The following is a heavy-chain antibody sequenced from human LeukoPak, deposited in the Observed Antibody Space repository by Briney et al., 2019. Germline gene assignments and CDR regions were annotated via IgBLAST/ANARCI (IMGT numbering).Heavy chain of an antibody. J-gene: IGHJ6*03. V-gene: IGHV1-2*02. CDR3: ARGGLRVMAYRLYYMDV. D-gene: IGHD2-8*01. CDR1: GYTFTGYY. Sequence: ASVKVSCKASGYTFTGYYMHWVRQAPGQGLEWMGWINPNSGDTKYAKKFQGRVTMTRDTSISTAYMELTSLRSDDTAVYYCARGGLRVMAYRLYYMDVWGKGTTVTVSS. CDR2: INPNSGDT.